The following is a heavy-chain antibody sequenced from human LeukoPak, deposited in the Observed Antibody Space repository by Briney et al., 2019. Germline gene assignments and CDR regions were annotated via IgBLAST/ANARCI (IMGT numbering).Heavy chain of an antibody. CDR2: ISGTADHT. CDR1: GFTFSSYG. J-gene: IGHJ4*02. D-gene: IGHD6-19*01. Sequence: PGRSLRLSCAASGFTFSSYGMHWVRQAPGKGLEWVSGISGTADHTYYADSVKGRFSISRDNSKDTLYLQLNSLRVDDTAVYYCGKHGYSSGWPQVPLDYWGQGTLVTVSS. CDR3: GKHGYSSGWPQVPLDY. V-gene: IGHV3-23*01.